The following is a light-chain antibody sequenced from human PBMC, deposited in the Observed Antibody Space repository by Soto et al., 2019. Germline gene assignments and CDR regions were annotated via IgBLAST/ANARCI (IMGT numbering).Light chain of an antibody. J-gene: IGKJ2*01. V-gene: IGKV3-20*01. CDR3: QQYGSSPPYS. CDR2: GAS. Sequence: EIVLTQSPGTLSLSPGERATLSCRASQSVSSSYLAWYQQKPGQAPRLLIYGASSRATGIPDRFSGSVSGTDFPITISRLELEDFGVYYWQQYGSSPPYSVGQGTKLEIK. CDR1: QSVSSSY.